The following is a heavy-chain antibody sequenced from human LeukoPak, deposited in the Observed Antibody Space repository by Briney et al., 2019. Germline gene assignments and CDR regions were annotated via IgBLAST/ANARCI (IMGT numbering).Heavy chain of an antibody. Sequence: GRSLRLSCAPSALTFSSYAMHWVSQAPGNGMGWVAVISNDGSNKYYSDSVKARFTIPRDNSKNTLYLQMNSLRAEDTAIYYCATYRQVLLPFECWGQGTLVTVSS. V-gene: IGHV3-30*04. CDR1: ALTFSSYA. CDR2: ISNDGSNK. J-gene: IGHJ4*02. D-gene: IGHD2-8*02. CDR3: ATYRQVLLPFEC.